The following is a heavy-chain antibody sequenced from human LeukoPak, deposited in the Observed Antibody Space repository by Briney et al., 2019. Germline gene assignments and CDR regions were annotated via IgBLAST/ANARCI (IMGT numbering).Heavy chain of an antibody. CDR3: ARDLYYYGSGSYPKYYFDY. J-gene: IGHJ4*02. CDR2: ISAYNGNT. CDR1: GGTFSSYG. D-gene: IGHD3-10*01. Sequence: ASVKVSCKAPGGTFSSYGISWVRQAPGQGLEWMGWISAYNGNTNYAQKLQGRVTMTTDTSTSTAYMELRSLRSDDTAVYCCARDLYYYGSGSYPKYYFDYWGQGTLVTVSS. V-gene: IGHV1-18*01.